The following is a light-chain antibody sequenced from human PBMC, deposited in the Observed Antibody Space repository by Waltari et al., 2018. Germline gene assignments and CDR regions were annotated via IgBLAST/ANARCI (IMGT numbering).Light chain of an antibody. J-gene: IGLJ1*01. V-gene: IGLV3-21*02. CDR2: DDT. Sequence: SYVLTQPPSVSVAPGQTARLTCGGSDIGDTRVHWYPQKTGQAPLLVVYDDTDRPSGIPGRISGSNSGYTATLSITRVEAGDEADYYCQVWDNSRDQAVFGPGRLVFGTGTKVTVL. CDR3: QVWDNSRDQAVFGPGRLV. CDR1: DIGDTR.